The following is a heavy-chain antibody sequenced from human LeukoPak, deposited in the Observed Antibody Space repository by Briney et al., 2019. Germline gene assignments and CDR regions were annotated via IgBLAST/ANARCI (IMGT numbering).Heavy chain of an antibody. CDR3: ARHLFSGWYDYFDC. CDR2: IHYGGNT. CDR1: GDSISSSTYF. Sequence: SETLSLTCTVSGDSISSSTYFWGWIRQPPGKGLEWIGSIHYGGNTHYNPSLKSRVTISVDTSKDQFSLTLSSVTAADTAVFFCARHLFSGWYDYFDCWGQGTLVTVSS. J-gene: IGHJ4*02. D-gene: IGHD6-19*01. V-gene: IGHV4-39*01.